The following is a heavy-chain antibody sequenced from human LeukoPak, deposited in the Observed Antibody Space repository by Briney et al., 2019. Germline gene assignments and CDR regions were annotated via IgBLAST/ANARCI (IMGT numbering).Heavy chain of an antibody. CDR2: IIPIFGTA. Sequence: SVKVSCKASVGTFSSYAISWVRQAPGQGLEWMGRIIPIFGTANYAQKFQGRVTITTDESTSTAYMELSSLRSEDTAVYYCARDQMWESNWFDPWGQGTLVTVSS. CDR3: ARDQMWESNWFDP. CDR1: VGTFSSYA. J-gene: IGHJ5*02. D-gene: IGHD1-26*01. V-gene: IGHV1-69*05.